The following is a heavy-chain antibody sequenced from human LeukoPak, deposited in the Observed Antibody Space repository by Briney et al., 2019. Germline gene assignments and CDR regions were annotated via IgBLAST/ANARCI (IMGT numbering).Heavy chain of an antibody. CDR3: ARDVEQWLVRVYYFDY. CDR2: IKADGSVK. V-gene: IGHV3-7*01. CDR1: GFSFSSFW. Sequence: GGSLRLSCAASGFSFSSFWMTWVRQAPGKGLEWVANIKADGSVKHSVDSMEGRFTISRDNARNSLYLQMNSLRAEDTAVYYCARDVEQWLVRVYYFDYWGQGTLVTVSS. J-gene: IGHJ4*02. D-gene: IGHD6-19*01.